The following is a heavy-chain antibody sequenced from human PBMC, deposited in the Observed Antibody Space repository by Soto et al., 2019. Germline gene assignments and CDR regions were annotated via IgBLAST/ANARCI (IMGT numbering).Heavy chain of an antibody. V-gene: IGHV1-69*13. Sequence: ASVKVSCKASGGTFSSYAISWVRQAPGQGLEWMGGIIPIFGTANYAQKFQGRVTITADESTSTAYMELSSLRSEDTAVYYCARDQGYCSGGSCYSYYYYGMDVWGQGTTVTVSS. J-gene: IGHJ6*02. CDR3: ARDQGYCSGGSCYSYYYYGMDV. D-gene: IGHD2-15*01. CDR1: GGTFSSYA. CDR2: IIPIFGTA.